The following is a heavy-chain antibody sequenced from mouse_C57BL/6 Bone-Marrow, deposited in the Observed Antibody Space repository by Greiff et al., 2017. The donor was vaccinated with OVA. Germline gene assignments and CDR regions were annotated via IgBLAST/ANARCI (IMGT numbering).Heavy chain of an antibody. V-gene: IGHV1-66*01. CDR1: GYSFTSYY. D-gene: IGHD1-1*01. CDR2: IYPGSGNT. J-gene: IGHJ3*01. Sequence: VKLMESGPELVKPGASVKISCKASGYSFTSYYIHWVKQRPGQGLEWIGWIYPGSGNTKYNEKFKGKATLTADTSSSTAYMQLSSLTSEDSAVYYCASAPYYQAWFAYWGQGTLVTVSA. CDR3: ASAPYYQAWFAY.